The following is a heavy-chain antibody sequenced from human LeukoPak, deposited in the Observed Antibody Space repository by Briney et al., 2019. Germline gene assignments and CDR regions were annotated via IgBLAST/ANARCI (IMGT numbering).Heavy chain of an antibody. CDR1: GGSFSGYY. Sequence: SETLSLTCAVYGGSFSGYYWGWIRQPPGKGLEWIGEINHSGSTNYNPSLKSRVTISVDTSKNQFSLKLSSVTAADTAVYYCARNSSPYYYYYYMDVWGKGTTVTVSS. V-gene: IGHV4-34*01. CDR3: ARNSSPYYYYYYMDV. J-gene: IGHJ6*03. CDR2: INHSGST. D-gene: IGHD4-23*01.